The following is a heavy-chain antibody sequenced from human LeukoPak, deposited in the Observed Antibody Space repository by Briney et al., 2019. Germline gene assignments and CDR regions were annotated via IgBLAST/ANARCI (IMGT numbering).Heavy chain of an antibody. D-gene: IGHD3-9*01. CDR1: GFTVSSNY. Sequence: PGGSLRLSCAASGFTVSSNYMSWVRQAPGKGLEWVSIIYSGGATFYADSVKGRFIISRENSKNTLWLQMNSLRAEDTAVYYCARLHYDVLTGPFDYWGQGTLVTVSS. V-gene: IGHV3-53*01. CDR3: ARLHYDVLTGPFDY. CDR2: IYSGGAT. J-gene: IGHJ4*02.